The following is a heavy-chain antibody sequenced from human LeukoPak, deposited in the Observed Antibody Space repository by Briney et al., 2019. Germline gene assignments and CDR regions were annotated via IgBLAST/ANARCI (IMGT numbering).Heavy chain of an antibody. CDR3: AKDVDY. V-gene: IGHV3-30*18. CDR2: ILYDGSNK. CDR1: GFTFSSYG. J-gene: IGHJ4*02. Sequence: PGGSLRLSCAASGFTFSSYGMHWVRQAPGKGLEWVAVILYDGSNKYYADSVKGRFTISRDNSKNTLFLQMNSLRAEDTAVYYCAKDVDYWGQGTLVTVSS.